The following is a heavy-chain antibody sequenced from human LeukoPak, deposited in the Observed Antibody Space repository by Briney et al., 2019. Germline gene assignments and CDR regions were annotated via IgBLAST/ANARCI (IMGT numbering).Heavy chain of an antibody. V-gene: IGHV4-4*07. J-gene: IGHJ6*03. Sequence: SETLSLTCTVSGGSISSYYWSWIRQPAGKGLEWIGRIYTSGSTNYNPPLKSRVTMSVDTSKNQFSLKLSSVTAADTAVYYCARGGDEYYYDVYYYYMDVWGKGTTVTVSS. D-gene: IGHD3-22*01. CDR2: IYTSGST. CDR3: ARGGDEYYYDVYYYYMDV. CDR1: GGSISSYY.